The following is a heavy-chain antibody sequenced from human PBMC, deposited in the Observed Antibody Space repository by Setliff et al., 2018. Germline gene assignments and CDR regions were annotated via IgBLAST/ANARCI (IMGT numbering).Heavy chain of an antibody. Sequence: ASVKVSCKASGYTFAGYYTHWVRQTPGQGLEWMGHINPIGGGATYAQKFHGRVTMTRDSSTSTVYMELNSLGADDTAIYFCARDLNRWFGEFAFDIWGQGTMVTVSS. V-gene: IGHV1-2*06. CDR2: INPIGGGA. J-gene: IGHJ3*02. D-gene: IGHD3-10*01. CDR1: GYTFAGYY. CDR3: ARDLNRWFGEFAFDI.